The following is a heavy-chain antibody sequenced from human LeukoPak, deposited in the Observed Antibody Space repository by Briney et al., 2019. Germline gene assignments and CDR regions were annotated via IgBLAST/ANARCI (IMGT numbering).Heavy chain of an antibody. CDR3: ATVPRFLEWLLAPFVY. J-gene: IGHJ4*02. D-gene: IGHD3-3*01. CDR1: GYTLTELS. CDR2: FDPEDGET. V-gene: IGHV1-24*01. Sequence: ASVKVSCKVSGYTLTELSMHWVRQAPGKGLEWMGGFDPEDGETIYAQKFQGRVTMTEDTSTDTAYMELSSLRSEDTAVYHCATVPRFLEWLLAPFVYWGQGTLVTVSS.